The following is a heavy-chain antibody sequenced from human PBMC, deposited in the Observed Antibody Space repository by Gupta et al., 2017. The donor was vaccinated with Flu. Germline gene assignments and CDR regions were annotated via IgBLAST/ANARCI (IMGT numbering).Heavy chain of an antibody. CDR3: AHSQGSSSWYNRNTGTYDY. V-gene: IGHV2-5*01. D-gene: IGHD6-13*01. J-gene: IGHJ4*01. CDR1: GFSLSTSGVG. Sequence: QITLKESGPTLVKPTQTLTLTCTFSGFSLSTSGVGVGWIRQPPGKALEWLALIYWNDDKRYSPSLKSRLTITKDTSKNQVVLTMTNMDPVDTATYYCAHSQGSSSWYNRNTGTYDYWGHGTLVTVSS. CDR2: IYWNDDK.